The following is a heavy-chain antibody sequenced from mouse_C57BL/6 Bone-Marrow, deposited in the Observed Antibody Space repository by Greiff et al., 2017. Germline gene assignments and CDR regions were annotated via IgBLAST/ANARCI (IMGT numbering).Heavy chain of an antibody. D-gene: IGHD1-1*01. CDR2: IDPSASYT. CDR1: GYTFTSYW. Sequence: QVQLQQPGAELVKPGASVKLSCKASGYTFTSYWMQWVKQRPGQGLEWIGEIDPSASYTNYNQKFKGKATLTVDTSSSTAYMQLSSLTSEDSAVYYCARGGVSTRDWGQGTLVTVSA. J-gene: IGHJ3*01. CDR3: ARGGVSTRD. V-gene: IGHV1-50*01.